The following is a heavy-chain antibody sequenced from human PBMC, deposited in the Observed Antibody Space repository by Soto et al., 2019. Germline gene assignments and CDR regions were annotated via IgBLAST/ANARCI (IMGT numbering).Heavy chain of an antibody. CDR2: IYSGGST. D-gene: IGHD6-19*01. CDR1: GFTVSSNY. CDR3: ARGGRSAVAPKQGAEYFQH. Sequence: EVQLVETGGGLIQPGGSLRLSCAASGFTVSSNYMSWVRQAPGKGLEWVSVIYSGGSTYYADSVKGRFTISRDNSKNTLYLQMNSLRAEDTAVYYCARGGRSAVAPKQGAEYFQHWGQGTLVTVSS. J-gene: IGHJ1*01. V-gene: IGHV3-53*02.